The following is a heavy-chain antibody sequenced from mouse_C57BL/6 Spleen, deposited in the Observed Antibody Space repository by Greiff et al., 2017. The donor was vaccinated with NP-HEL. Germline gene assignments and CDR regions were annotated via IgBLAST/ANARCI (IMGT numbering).Heavy chain of an antibody. CDR1: GYTFTSYW. CDR2: IDPSDSET. J-gene: IGHJ2*01. Sequence: QVQLQQPGAELVRPGSSVKLSCKASGYTFTSYWMHWVKQRPIQGLEWIGNIDPSDSETHYNQKFKDKATLTVDKSSSTAYMQLSSLTSEDSAVYYCARGSGDGYYDYWGQGTTLTVSS. V-gene: IGHV1-52*01. CDR3: ARGSGDGYYDY. D-gene: IGHD2-3*01.